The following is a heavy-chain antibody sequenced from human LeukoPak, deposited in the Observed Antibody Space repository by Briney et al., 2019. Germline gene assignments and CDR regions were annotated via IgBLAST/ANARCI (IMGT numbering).Heavy chain of an antibody. CDR1: GFTFSSYA. D-gene: IGHD3-22*01. J-gene: IGHJ4*02. Sequence: PGGSLRLSCAASGFTFSSYAMSWVRQPPRKGLEWIGHIYYSGSTYYNPSLKSRVTISVDTSKNQFSLTLSSVTAADRAVYYCARLTYDSGGYPDYWGQGTLVTVSS. CDR2: IYYSGST. V-gene: IGHV4-39*01. CDR3: ARLTYDSGGYPDY.